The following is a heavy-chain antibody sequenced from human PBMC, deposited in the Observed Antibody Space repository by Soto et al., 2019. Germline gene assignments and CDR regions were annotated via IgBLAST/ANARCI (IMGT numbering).Heavy chain of an antibody. J-gene: IGHJ3*02. D-gene: IGHD2-15*01. V-gene: IGHV3-30*03. CDR2: ISYDGSNK. CDR1: GFSFSSYS. CDR3: ARDGGYCSGGSCYSDAFDI. Sequence: GGSLRLSCVASGFSFSSYSINWVRQAPGKGLEWVAVISYDGSNKYYADSVKGRFTISRDNSKNTLYLQMNSLRAEDTAVYYCARDGGYCSGGSCYSDAFDIWGQGTMVTVSS.